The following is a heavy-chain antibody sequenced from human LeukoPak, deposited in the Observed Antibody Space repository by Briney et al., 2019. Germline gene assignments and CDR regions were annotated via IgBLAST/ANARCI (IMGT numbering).Heavy chain of an antibody. J-gene: IGHJ4*02. CDR2: ISGSDGTT. CDR1: GFIFNSYA. V-gene: IGHV3-23*01. Sequence: GGSLRLSCAASGFIFNSYAMSWVRQAPGKGLEWVSGISGSDGTTYYADSVKGRFTISRDNSKNTLYQQMNSLRAEDTAVYYCAKSVEGGGPSFFFHWGQGTLVTVSS. D-gene: IGHD4-23*01. CDR3: AKSVEGGGPSFFFH.